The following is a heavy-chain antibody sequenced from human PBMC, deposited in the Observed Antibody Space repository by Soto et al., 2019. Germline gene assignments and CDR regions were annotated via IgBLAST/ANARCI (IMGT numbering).Heavy chain of an antibody. CDR3: ARDPNADSSSWYTFYYYGMDV. Sequence: SVKVSCKASGGTFSSYAISWVRQAPGQGLEWMGGIIPIFGTANYAQKFQGRVTITADESTSTAYMELSSLRSEDTAVYYCARDPNADSSSWYTFYYYGMDVWGQGTTVTVSS. CDR1: GGTFSSYA. V-gene: IGHV1-69*13. D-gene: IGHD6-13*01. J-gene: IGHJ6*02. CDR2: IIPIFGTA.